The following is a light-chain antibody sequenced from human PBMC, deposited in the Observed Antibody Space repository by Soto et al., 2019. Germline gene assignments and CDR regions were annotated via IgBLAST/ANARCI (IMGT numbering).Light chain of an antibody. V-gene: IGLV1-40*01. Sequence: QSVLTQPPSVSGSPGQTVTISCTGSSCNVGTGYDVHWYQQLPGTAPKLLIYGNSNRPSGVPDRFSGSKSGNSASLAISGLQAEDEADYYCRSYDSSMSAYVFGTGTKLTVL. CDR3: RSYDSSMSAYV. J-gene: IGLJ1*01. CDR1: SCNVGTGYD. CDR2: GNS.